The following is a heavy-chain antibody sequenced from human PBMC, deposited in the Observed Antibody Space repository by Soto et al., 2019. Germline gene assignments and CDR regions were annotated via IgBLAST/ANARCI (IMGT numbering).Heavy chain of an antibody. Sequence: GGSLRLSCAASGFTFNNFAMHWVRQAQGKGLEWVAFISYDGTYKYYADSVKGRFTISRDNSKNTLYLQMNSLRAEDTAVYYCARGTPLVPVDYWGQGTLVTVSS. CDR1: GFTFNNFA. CDR2: ISYDGTYK. D-gene: IGHD6-13*01. V-gene: IGHV3-30*03. CDR3: ARGTPLVPVDY. J-gene: IGHJ4*02.